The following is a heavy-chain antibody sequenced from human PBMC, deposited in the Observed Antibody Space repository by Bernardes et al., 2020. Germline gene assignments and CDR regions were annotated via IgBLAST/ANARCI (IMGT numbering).Heavy chain of an antibody. J-gene: IGHJ4*02. CDR3: ARDGVAAGVYFDY. CDR1: GVTFMSYS. CDR2: INQDGSEK. D-gene: IGHD6-13*01. V-gene: IGHV3-7*03. Sequence: GGSLRLSGASSGVTFMSYSMNWVRQAPGKGLEWVANINQDGSEKYYVDSVKGQFTISRDNAKNSLYLQMNSLRAEDTAVYYCARDGVAAGVYFDYWGQGTRVTVSS.